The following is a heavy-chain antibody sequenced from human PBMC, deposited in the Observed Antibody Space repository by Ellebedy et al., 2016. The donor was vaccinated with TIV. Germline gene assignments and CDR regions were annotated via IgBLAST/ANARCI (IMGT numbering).Heavy chain of an antibody. J-gene: IGHJ4*02. CDR1: GYTFTSYY. CDR2: INPSGGST. D-gene: IGHD5-18*01. Sequence: ASVKVSXXASGYTFTSYYMHWVRQAPGQGLEWMGIINPSGGSTSYAQKFQGRVTMTRDTSASTAYMELSSLRSEDTAVYYCARSPLHWLTAMVEYYFDYWGQGTLVTVSS. V-gene: IGHV1-46*01. CDR3: ARSPLHWLTAMVEYYFDY.